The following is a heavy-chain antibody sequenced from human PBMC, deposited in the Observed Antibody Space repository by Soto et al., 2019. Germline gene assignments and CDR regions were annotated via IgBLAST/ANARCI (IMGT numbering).Heavy chain of an antibody. CDR1: GDSIISIYH. D-gene: IGHD3-3*02. V-gene: IGHV4-38-2*01. CDR3: ARHSLALRKNNWFDP. J-gene: IGHJ5*02. CDR2: IYHTGTT. Sequence: LSLTCAVSGDSIISIYHWAWIRQSPGRGLEWIASIYHTGTTYYTPSLESRVTISVDTSKNQFSLRLRSVTAADTALYFCARHSLALRKNNWFDPWGQGIMVTVSS.